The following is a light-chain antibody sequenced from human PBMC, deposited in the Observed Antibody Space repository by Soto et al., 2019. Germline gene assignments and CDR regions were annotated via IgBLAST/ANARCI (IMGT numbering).Light chain of an antibody. CDR2: DVT. CDR1: STDVGGYNY. CDR3: SSYTRDKTVL. V-gene: IGLV2-14*03. J-gene: IGLJ2*01. Sequence: QSALTQPASVSGSPGQSITISCTGSSTDVGGYNYVSWHQQHPGKAPKLMIFDVTKRPSGVSNRFSGSKSGDTASLTISGLQAEDEADYYRSSYTRDKTVLFGGGTKVTVL.